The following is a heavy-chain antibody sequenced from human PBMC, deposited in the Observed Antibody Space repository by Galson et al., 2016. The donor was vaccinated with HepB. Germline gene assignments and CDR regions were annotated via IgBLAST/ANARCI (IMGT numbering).Heavy chain of an antibody. CDR2: INPSGGST. J-gene: IGHJ3*02. CDR1: GYSFTGYY. D-gene: IGHD5-12*01. V-gene: IGHV1-46*03. CDR3: ARVKWLRSPFDM. Sequence: SVKVSCKASGYSFTGYYMHWVRQAPGQGLEWMGMINPSGGSTTYTQKFLGRVTMTRDMSTSTVYMELRSLRSEDTAVYYCARVKWLRSPFDMRGQGTMVTVSS.